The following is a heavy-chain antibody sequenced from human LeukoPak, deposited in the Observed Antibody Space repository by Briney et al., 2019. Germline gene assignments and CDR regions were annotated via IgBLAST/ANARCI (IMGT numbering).Heavy chain of an antibody. CDR2: INPNSGGT. V-gene: IGHV1-2*04. CDR1: GYSFTGYY. Sequence: GASVKVSCKASGYSFTGYYIHWVRQAPGQGLEWVGWINPNSGGTNYAQKFQGWVTMTRDTSTSTVYMELSSLRSEDTAVYYCARDTYSGSYPDDYWGQGTLVTVSS. D-gene: IGHD1-26*01. J-gene: IGHJ4*02. CDR3: ARDTYSGSYPDDY.